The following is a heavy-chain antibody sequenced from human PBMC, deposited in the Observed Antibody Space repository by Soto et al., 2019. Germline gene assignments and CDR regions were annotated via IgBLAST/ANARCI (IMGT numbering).Heavy chain of an antibody. CDR2: VYHSGNP. D-gene: IGHD2-21*02. J-gene: IGHJ4*02. CDR1: GGSISSGGYS. V-gene: IGHV4-30-2*01. CDR3: ARLALVTRIFDY. Sequence: QLQLQESGSGLVKPSQTLSLTCAVSGGSISSGGYSWSWIRQPPGKGLEWIGYVYHSGNPYYNPSLKGRFTISLDRSKNQFSLELGSLTAADTAVYYCARLALVTRIFDYWGQGTLVTVSS.